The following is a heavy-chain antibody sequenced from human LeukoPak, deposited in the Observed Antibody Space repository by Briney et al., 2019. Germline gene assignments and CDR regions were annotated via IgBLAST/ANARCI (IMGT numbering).Heavy chain of an antibody. V-gene: IGHV4-39*01. J-gene: IGHJ4*02. Sequence: SETLSLTCTVSGASISRDTFFWGWIRQSPEKGLEWIGSIDSSGTTHYNSSLKSRVIISVDTSKNQVSLNLTSGTFADTAVYYCARHGYIQFWLYWGQGTQVIVSS. CDR3: ARHGYIQFWLY. D-gene: IGHD5-18*01. CDR1: GASISRDTFF. CDR2: IDSSGTT.